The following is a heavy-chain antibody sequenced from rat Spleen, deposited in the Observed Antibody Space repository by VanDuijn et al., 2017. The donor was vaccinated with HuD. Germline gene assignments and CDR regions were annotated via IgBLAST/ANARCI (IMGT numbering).Heavy chain of an antibody. CDR3: AKSDGTHYYLPFIY. CDR1: GYSISSNY. D-gene: IGHD1-12*02. Sequence: EVQLQESGPGLVKPSQSLSLTCYVTGYSISSNYWGWIRKFPGNKMEWMGYINSAGSTLYNPSLKSRVSITRDTSKNQFFLQVNSVTTEDTATYYCAKSDGTHYYLPFIYWGQGTLVTVSS. J-gene: IGHJ3*01. V-gene: IGHV3-3*01. CDR2: INSAGST.